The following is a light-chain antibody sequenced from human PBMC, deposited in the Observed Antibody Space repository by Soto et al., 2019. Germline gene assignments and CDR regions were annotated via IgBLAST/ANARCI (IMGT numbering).Light chain of an antibody. CDR2: LTS. V-gene: IGKV3-11*01. Sequence: EIVLTQSPATLSSFPGDRVTLSCRASQAVNTRLAWYQHKPGQAPRLLIYLTSNRAAGIPARFSGSGSGTDFTLPISDVEPEDFAVYYCHHRQSWPRTFGQGTKVDIK. CDR3: HHRQSWPRT. CDR1: QAVNTR. J-gene: IGKJ1*01.